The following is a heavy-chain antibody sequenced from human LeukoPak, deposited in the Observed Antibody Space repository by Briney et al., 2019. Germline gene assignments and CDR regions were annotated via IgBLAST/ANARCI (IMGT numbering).Heavy chain of an antibody. Sequence: PGGXLRLSCAASGFTFSSYAMSWVRQAPGKGLEWVSAISGSGGSTYYADSVKGRFTISRDNSKNTLYLQMNSLRAEDTAVYYCAKGDSPTYYYMDVWGKGTTVTVSS. CDR2: ISGSGGST. J-gene: IGHJ6*03. CDR3: AKGDSPTYYYMDV. V-gene: IGHV3-23*01. D-gene: IGHD5-24*01. CDR1: GFTFSSYA.